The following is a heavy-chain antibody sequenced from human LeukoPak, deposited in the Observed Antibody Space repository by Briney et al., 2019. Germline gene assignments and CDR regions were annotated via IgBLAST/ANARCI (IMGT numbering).Heavy chain of an antibody. CDR2: IKQDGSEQ. V-gene: IGHV3-7*01. CDR3: AKDSFDY. J-gene: IGHJ4*02. Sequence: PGGSLRLSCTASGLTFRIHWMSWVRQAPGKGLEWVANIKQDGSEQQYVDSVKGRFTISRDNARNSLYLQMNSLRAEDTAVYYCAKDSFDYWGQGTLVTVSS. CDR1: GLTFRIHW.